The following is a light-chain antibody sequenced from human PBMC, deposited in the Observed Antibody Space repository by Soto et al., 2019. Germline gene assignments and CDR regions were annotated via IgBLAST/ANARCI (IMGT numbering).Light chain of an antibody. CDR3: EKWDDRLNGYV. CDR1: SSNIGSNT. V-gene: IGLV1-44*01. J-gene: IGLJ1*01. Sequence: QSVLTQPPSASGTPGQRVTISCSGSSSNIGSNTVNWYQQLPGTAPKLLIYTNNQRPSGVPGRFSGSKSGASASLAISGLQSEDETDYYCEKWDDRLNGYVFGTGTNVTVL. CDR2: TNN.